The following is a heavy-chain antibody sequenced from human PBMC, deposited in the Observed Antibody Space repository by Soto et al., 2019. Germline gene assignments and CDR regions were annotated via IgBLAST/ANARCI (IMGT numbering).Heavy chain of an antibody. CDR1: GGSISSSSYY. CDR3: ASLETGGYYSYGMDV. J-gene: IGHJ6*02. Sequence: QLQLQESGPGLVKPSETLSLTCTVSGGSISSSSYYWGWIRQPPGKGLEWIGSIYYSGSTYYNPSPKCRVTISVDTSTNQFALKPSSVTAADTAVYYCASLETGGYYSYGMDVWGQGTTVTVSS. V-gene: IGHV4-39*01. D-gene: IGHD1-1*01. CDR2: IYYSGST.